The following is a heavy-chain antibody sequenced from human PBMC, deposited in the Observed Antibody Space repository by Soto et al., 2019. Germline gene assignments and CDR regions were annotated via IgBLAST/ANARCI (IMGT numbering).Heavy chain of an antibody. CDR2: VNWSGGST. CDR1: GFTFDDYG. V-gene: IGHV3-20*04. Sequence: GGSLRLSCAASGFTFDDYGMSWARQAPGKGLEWVSGVNWSGGSTGYADSVKGRFTISRDNSKNTLYLQMNSLRAEGTAVYYCARDFVVGGPTVNYYYGMDVWGQGTTVTVSS. J-gene: IGHJ6*02. D-gene: IGHD1-26*01. CDR3: ARDFVVGGPTVNYYYGMDV.